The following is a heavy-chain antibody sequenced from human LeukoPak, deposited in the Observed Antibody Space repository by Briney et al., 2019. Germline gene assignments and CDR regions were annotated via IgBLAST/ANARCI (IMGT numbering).Heavy chain of an antibody. CDR2: INQAGSDK. CDR1: GFTFSGYW. V-gene: IGHV3-7*05. CDR3: ARADFGSGSYYYY. Sequence: GGSLRLSCAASGFTFSGYWMSWVRQAPGKGLEWVANINQAGSDKYYVDSVRGRFTISRDNAKNSLFLQMNSLRAEDTAVYYCARADFGSGSYYYYWGQGALVTVSS. J-gene: IGHJ4*02. D-gene: IGHD3-10*01.